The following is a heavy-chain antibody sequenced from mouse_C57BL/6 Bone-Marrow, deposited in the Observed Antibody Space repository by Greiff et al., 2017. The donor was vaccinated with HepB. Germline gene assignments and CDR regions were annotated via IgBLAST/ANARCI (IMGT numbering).Heavy chain of an antibody. V-gene: IGHV1-64*01. J-gene: IGHJ2*01. CDR1: GYTFTSYW. Sequence: VQLQQPGAELVKPGASVKLSCKASGYTFTSYWMHWVKQRPGQGLEWIGMIHPNSGSTNYNEKFKSKATLTVDKSSSTAYMQLSSLTSEDSAVYYCARRVYDGSLYFDYWGQGTTLTVSS. CDR2: IHPNSGST. D-gene: IGHD2-3*01. CDR3: ARRVYDGSLYFDY.